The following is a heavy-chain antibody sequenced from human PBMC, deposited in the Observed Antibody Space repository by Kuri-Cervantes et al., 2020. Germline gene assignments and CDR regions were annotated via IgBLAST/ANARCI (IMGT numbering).Heavy chain of an antibody. CDR3: AGDQRRTAMAGYYYYGMDV. CDR1: GDSVSSNSAA. CDR2: TYYRSKWYN. Sequence: SETLSLTCAISGDSVSSNSAAWNWIRQSPSRGLEWLGRTYYRSKWYNDYAVSVKSRITINPDTSKDQFSLKLSSVTAADTAVYYCAGDQRRTAMAGYYYYGMDVWGQGTTVTVSS. D-gene: IGHD5-18*01. J-gene: IGHJ6*02. V-gene: IGHV6-1*01.